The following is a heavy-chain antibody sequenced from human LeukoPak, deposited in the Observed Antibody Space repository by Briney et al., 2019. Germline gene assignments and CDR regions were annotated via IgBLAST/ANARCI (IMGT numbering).Heavy chain of an antibody. Sequence: GGSLRLSCATSGFTFSDYYMSWIRQAPGKGLEWVSYISNSGSTIYYAHSVKGRFTISRDNAKNLLYLQMNILRAEDTAVYYCARRKHSSGWSPNEYYFHYWGQGTLVTVSS. J-gene: IGHJ4*02. V-gene: IGHV3-11*01. CDR3: ARRKHSSGWSPNEYYFHY. CDR2: ISNSGSTI. CDR1: GFTFSDYY. D-gene: IGHD6-13*01.